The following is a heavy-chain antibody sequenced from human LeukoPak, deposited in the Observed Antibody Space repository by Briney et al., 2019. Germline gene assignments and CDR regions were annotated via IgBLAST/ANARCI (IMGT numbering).Heavy chain of an antibody. V-gene: IGHV4-39*07. CDR1: GGSISSSSYY. Sequence: SETLSLTCTVSGGSISSSSYYWGWIRQPPGKGLEWIGSIYYSGSTSYNPSLKSRVTISVDTSKNHFSLRLRSVTAADMAMYYCARGTLYRGWSYYLDFWGQGSQVTVSS. D-gene: IGHD6-19*01. CDR2: IYYSGST. J-gene: IGHJ4*02. CDR3: ARGTLYRGWSYYLDF.